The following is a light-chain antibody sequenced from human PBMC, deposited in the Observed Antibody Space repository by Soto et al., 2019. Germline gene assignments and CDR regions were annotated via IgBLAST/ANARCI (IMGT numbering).Light chain of an antibody. Sequence: EIVLTQSPGTLSSSPGERATLSCRASQSVSSSHLAWYQQKPGQAPRLLIYGASSRATGIPDRFSGSGSGTDFTLTISRLEPEDFAVYFCQQRSNWPSYTFGQGTKLEIK. V-gene: IGKV3D-20*02. CDR2: GAS. J-gene: IGKJ2*01. CDR3: QQRSNWPSYT. CDR1: QSVSSSH.